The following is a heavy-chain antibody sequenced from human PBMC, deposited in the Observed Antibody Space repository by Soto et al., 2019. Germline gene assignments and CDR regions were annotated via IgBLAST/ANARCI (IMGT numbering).Heavy chain of an antibody. D-gene: IGHD3-22*01. Sequence: GSGPTLVNPTQTLTLTCTFSGFSLTTNGVGVGWIRQPPGKAPQWLALIYWDGDKRYSPSLESRLTITKDTSENQVVLTMTNMDPMDTATYYCAHRHHYDSSGLGLGYWGPGTLVTVYS. CDR2: IYWDGDK. J-gene: IGHJ4*02. CDR3: AHRHHYDSSGLGLGY. CDR1: GFSLTTNGVG. V-gene: IGHV2-5*02.